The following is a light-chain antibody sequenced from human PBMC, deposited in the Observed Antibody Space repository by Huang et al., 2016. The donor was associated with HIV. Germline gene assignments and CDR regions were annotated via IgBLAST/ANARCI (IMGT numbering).Light chain of an antibody. CDR3: LQDFTYPRT. CDR2: AAS. J-gene: IGKJ1*01. Sequence: AIQLTQSPSSLSASVGDRVTIPCRSNQDITNDLGWYQQQPGKAPKLLIAAASTVRSGVPSRFNGSGSGTDFALTISSLQPKDFATYFCLQDFTYPRTFGQGTRVEI. V-gene: IGKV1-6*02. CDR1: QDITND.